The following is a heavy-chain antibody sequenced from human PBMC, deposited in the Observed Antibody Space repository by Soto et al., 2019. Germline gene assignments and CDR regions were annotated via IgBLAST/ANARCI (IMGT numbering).Heavy chain of an antibody. Sequence: QVQLVQSGAEVKRPGASVKVSCKASGYTFTCYDINWVRQATGQGLEWMGWMNPNSGNTGYAQKFQGRITMTRNTSISTAYMELNSLRSGDTAVYYCAREKSYGYADYWGQGTLVTVSS. D-gene: IGHD5-18*01. CDR2: MNPNSGNT. J-gene: IGHJ4*02. V-gene: IGHV1-8*01. CDR3: AREKSYGYADY. CDR1: GYTFTCYD.